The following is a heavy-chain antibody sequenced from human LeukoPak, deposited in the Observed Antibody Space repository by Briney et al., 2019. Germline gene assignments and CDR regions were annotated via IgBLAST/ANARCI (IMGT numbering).Heavy chain of an antibody. D-gene: IGHD3-16*01. Sequence: GGSLILSCAASGFTLSCCAMSWVRQAPGKGLEWVSSITANGANTFYADSVKGRFTISRDTSKSTLFLQMDTLGADDTAIYYCTKVGAGGYWDYWGQGTLVTVSS. J-gene: IGHJ4*02. CDR1: GFTLSCCA. CDR3: TKVGAGGYWDY. V-gene: IGHV3-23*01. CDR2: ITANGANT.